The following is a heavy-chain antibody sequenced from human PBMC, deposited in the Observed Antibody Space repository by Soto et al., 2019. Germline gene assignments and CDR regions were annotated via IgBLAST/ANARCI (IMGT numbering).Heavy chain of an antibody. CDR1: GGSISSGGYS. V-gene: IGHV4-30-2*01. J-gene: IGHJ4*02. CDR3: ATAERQQQPDS. CDR2: IYHSGST. D-gene: IGHD6-13*01. Sequence: PSETLSLTCAVSGGSISSGGYSWSRIRQPPGKGLEWIGYIYHSGSTYYNPSLKSRVTISVDRSKNQFSLKLSSVTAADTAVYYCATAERQQQPDSWGQGTLITVS.